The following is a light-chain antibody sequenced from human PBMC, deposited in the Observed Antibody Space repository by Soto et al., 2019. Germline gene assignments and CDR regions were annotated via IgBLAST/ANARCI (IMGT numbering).Light chain of an antibody. CDR3: LQDNIYPWT. J-gene: IGKJ1*01. Sequence: AIQMTQSPASLSAFVGDRVTITCRASQDIRNDLGWYQQKPGKAPKLLIYAASKLQSGVPSRFSGSGSGTDFTLTISSLQPEDFATYYCLQDNIYPWTFGQGTKVEIK. V-gene: IGKV1-6*01. CDR1: QDIRND. CDR2: AAS.